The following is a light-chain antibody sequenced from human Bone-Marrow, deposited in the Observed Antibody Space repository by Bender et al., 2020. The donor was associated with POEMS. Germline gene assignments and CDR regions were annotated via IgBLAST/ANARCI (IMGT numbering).Light chain of an antibody. Sequence: SYELTQPSSVSVYPGQTVRITCSGDVVATKYARWFQQKPGQAPLLVIYKDTERPSGIPERFSGSNSGNTATLTISRVEDGDEADYYCQVWDSSSDQSVFGGGTQLTVL. J-gene: IGLJ7*01. V-gene: IGLV3-27*01. CDR1: VVATKY. CDR2: KDT. CDR3: QVWDSSSDQSV.